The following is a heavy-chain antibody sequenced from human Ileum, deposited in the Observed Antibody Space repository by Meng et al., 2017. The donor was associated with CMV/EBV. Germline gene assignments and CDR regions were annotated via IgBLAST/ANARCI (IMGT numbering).Heavy chain of an antibody. CDR3: ARRFCSSSSSSSCSLDY. D-gene: IGHD2-2*01. J-gene: IGHJ4*02. Sequence: YNFTSFYIHWVRQAPGQGLEWMGIINPNGGNTNYAQNVQGRVTMTRDTSTSTVYMELSSLRSEDTAVYYCARRFCSSSSSSSCSLDYWGQGTLVTVSS. CDR2: INPNGGNT. CDR1: YNFTSFY. V-gene: IGHV1-46*01.